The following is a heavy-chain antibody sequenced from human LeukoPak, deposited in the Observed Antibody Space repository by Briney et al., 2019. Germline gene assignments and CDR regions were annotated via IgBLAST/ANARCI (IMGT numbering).Heavy chain of an antibody. J-gene: IGHJ4*02. CDR3: ARGATGTSFDY. CDR1: GLKSDVHG. Sequence: PGGSLRLSCAASGLKSDVHGMSWVRQAPGKGLEWVSGINWNGGSTGYADSVKGRFTISRDNAKNSLYLQMNSLRTEDTALYYCARGATGTSFDYWGQGTLVTVSS. D-gene: IGHD1-1*01. V-gene: IGHV3-20*04. CDR2: INWNGGST.